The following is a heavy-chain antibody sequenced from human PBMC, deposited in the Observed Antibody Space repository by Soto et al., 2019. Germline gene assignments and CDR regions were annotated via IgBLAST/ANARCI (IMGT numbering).Heavy chain of an antibody. CDR2: IYYSGST. V-gene: IGHV4-30-4*01. CDR3: ARDSPYGSGSYYYGMDV. Sequence: QVQLQESGPGLVKPSQTLSLTCTVSGGSISSGDYYWSWIRQPPGKGLEWIGYIYYSGSTYYNPSLKRRVTISVDTSKNQFPLKLSSVTAADTAVYYCARDSPYGSGSYYYGMDVWGQGTTVTVSS. CDR1: GGSISSGDYY. D-gene: IGHD3-10*01. J-gene: IGHJ6*02.